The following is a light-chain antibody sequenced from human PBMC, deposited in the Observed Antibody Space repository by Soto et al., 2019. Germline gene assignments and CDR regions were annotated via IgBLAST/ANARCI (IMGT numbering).Light chain of an antibody. CDR1: QTVSGSY. J-gene: IGKJ4*01. V-gene: IGKV3D-20*01. Sequence: EIVLTQSPATLSLSPGERATLSCGASQTVSGSYLAWYQQKPGLAPRLLIYNASSRATGIPDRFSGSGSGTDFTLTISRLEPEDFAVYYCQQYSTSTTFGGGTKVDIK. CDR3: QQYSTSTT. CDR2: NAS.